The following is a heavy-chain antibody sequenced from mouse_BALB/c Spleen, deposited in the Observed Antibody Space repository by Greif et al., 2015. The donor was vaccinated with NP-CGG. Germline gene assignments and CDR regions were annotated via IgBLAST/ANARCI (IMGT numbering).Heavy chain of an antibody. CDR3: AREGDDYDGAMDY. CDR2: ISDGGSYT. D-gene: IGHD2-4*01. J-gene: IGHJ4*01. CDR1: GFTFSDYY. V-gene: IGHV5-4*02. Sequence: DVMLVESGGGLVKPGGSLKLSCAASGFTFSDYYMYWVRQTPEKRLEWVATISDGGSYTYYPDSGKGRLTISRDNAKNNLYLQMRSLKSEDTAMYYCAREGDDYDGAMDYWGQGTSVTVSS.